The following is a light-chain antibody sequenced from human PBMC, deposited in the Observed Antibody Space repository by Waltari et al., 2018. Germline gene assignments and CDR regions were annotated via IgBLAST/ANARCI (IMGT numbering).Light chain of an antibody. Sequence: EIVMTQSPATLSVSPGERATLPCRASQSVSSNLAWYQQKPGQAPRLRIYGASTRATGIPARFSGSGSGTEFTLTISSMQSEDFAVYYCQQYNNWPLTFGGGTKVEIK. V-gene: IGKV3-15*01. CDR2: GAS. CDR1: QSVSSN. CDR3: QQYNNWPLT. J-gene: IGKJ4*01.